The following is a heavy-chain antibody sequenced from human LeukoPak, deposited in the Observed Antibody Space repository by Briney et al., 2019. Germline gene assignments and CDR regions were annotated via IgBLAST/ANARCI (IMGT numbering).Heavy chain of an antibody. CDR1: GGSISSYY. CDR2: IYYSGST. D-gene: IGHD3-10*01. V-gene: IGHV4-59*01. J-gene: IGHJ4*02. CDR3: VASVRGVDPQPFDY. Sequence: SETLSLTCTVSGGSISSYYWSWIRQPPGKGLEWIGYIYYSGSTNYNPSLKSRVTIPVDTSKNQFSLKLSSVTAADTAVYYCVASVRGVDPQPFDYWGQGTLVTVSS.